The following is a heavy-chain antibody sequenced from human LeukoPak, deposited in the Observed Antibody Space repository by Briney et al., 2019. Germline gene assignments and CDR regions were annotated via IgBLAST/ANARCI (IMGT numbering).Heavy chain of an antibody. D-gene: IGHD5-24*01. CDR3: ARLGLETWFDP. J-gene: IGHJ5*02. CDR2: IYYSGST. CDR1: GGSISSYY. Sequence: PSETLSLTCTVSGGSISSYYWSWIRQPPGKGLEWIGYIYYSGSTNYNPSLKSRVTISVDTSKNQFSLKLSSVTAADTAVYYCARLGLETWFDPWGQGTLVTVSS. V-gene: IGHV4-59*01.